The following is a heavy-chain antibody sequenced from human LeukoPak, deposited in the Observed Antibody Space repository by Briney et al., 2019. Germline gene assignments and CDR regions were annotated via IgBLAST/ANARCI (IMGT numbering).Heavy chain of an antibody. Sequence: GGSLRLSGAASGFTFSRYAMSWVRQAPGKGLEWISSISGRSSHVYYGDSVKGRFSISRDNAMNSVFLQMNSLGVGDTAVYYCGRAFPPLRTAAAGDLWGQGTLVTVSS. D-gene: IGHD6-13*01. CDR2: ISGRSSHV. CDR1: GFTFSRYA. CDR3: GRAFPPLRTAAAGDL. J-gene: IGHJ4*02. V-gene: IGHV3-21*01.